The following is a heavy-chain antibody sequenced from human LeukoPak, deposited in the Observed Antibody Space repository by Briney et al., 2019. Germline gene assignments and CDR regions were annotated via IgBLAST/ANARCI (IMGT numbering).Heavy chain of an antibody. CDR2: IYYSGST. CDR1: GGSISSYY. D-gene: IGHD5-18*01. Sequence: SETLSLTCTVSGGSISSYYWSWIRQPPGKGLEWIGYIYYSGSTNYNPSLKSRVTISVDTSKNQFSLKLSSVTAADTAVYYCARERSGYSCAFDIWGQGTMVTVSS. V-gene: IGHV4-59*01. CDR3: ARERSGYSCAFDI. J-gene: IGHJ3*02.